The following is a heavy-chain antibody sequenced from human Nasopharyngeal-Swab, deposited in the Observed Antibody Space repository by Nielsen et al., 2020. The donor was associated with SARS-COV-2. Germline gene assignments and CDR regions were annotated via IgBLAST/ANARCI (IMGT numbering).Heavy chain of an antibody. CDR1: GFTFSSYA. CDR3: ARDQGSSWYTYYYYYGRDV. J-gene: IGHJ6*02. CDR2: ISYDGSKK. D-gene: IGHD6-13*01. V-gene: IGHV3-30-3*01. Sequence: GGSLRLSCAASGFTFSSYAMHWVRQAPGKGLEWVAVISYDGSKKYYADSVKGRFTISRDNSKNTLYLQMNSLRAEDTAVYYCARDQGSSWYTYYYYYGRDVWGQGTTVTVS.